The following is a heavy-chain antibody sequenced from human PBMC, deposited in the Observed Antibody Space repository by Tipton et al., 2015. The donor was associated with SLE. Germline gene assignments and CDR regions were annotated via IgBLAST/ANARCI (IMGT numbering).Heavy chain of an antibody. D-gene: IGHD3-10*01. CDR1: GGSISSYY. CDR3: ARALWYYGSGS. J-gene: IGHJ4*02. V-gene: IGHV4-59*12. CDR2: IYYSGST. Sequence: LRLSCTVSGGSISSYYWSWIRQPPGKGLEWIGSIYYSGSTYYNPSLKSRVTISVDTSKNQFSLKLSSVTAADTAVYYCARALWYYGSGSWGQGTLVTVSS.